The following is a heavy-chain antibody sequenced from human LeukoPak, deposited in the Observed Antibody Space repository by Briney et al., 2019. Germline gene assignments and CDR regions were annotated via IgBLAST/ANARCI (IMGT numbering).Heavy chain of an antibody. CDR1: GFTFDDYA. V-gene: IGHV3-43*02. Sequence: PGGSLRLSCAASGFTFDDYAMHWVRQAPGKGLEWVSLISGDGGSTYYADSVKGRFTISRDNSKNSLYLQMNSLRTEDTALCYCAKDVAVAGTGAFDIWGQGTMVTVSS. J-gene: IGHJ3*02. CDR3: AKDVAVAGTGAFDI. D-gene: IGHD6-19*01. CDR2: ISGDGGST.